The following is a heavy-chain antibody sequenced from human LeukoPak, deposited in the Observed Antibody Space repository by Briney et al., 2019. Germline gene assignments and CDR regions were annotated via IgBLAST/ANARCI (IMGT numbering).Heavy chain of an antibody. V-gene: IGHV3-23*01. D-gene: IGHD6-19*01. CDR2: ISGSGGST. J-gene: IGHJ5*02. Sequence: GGSLRLSCAASGFTFSSYAMSWVRQAPGKGLEWVSAISGSGGSTYYADSVKGRFTISRDNSKNTLYLQMNSLRAEDTAVYYCAKESAGLVNRGNRFDPWGQGTLITVSS. CDR3: AKESAGLVNRGNRFDP. CDR1: GFTFSSYA.